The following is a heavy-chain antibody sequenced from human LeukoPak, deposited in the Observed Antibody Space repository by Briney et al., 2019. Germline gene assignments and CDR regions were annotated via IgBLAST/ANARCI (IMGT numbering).Heavy chain of an antibody. CDR2: IYPGDSDT. D-gene: IGHD4-11*01. Sequence: GESLKISCKGSGCTFNTYWIGWVRQMAGKGLEWMGIIYPGDSDTRYSPSFQGQVTISADKSISTAYLQWSSLKASDSAMYYCARLTTITLDFDYWGQGTLVTVSS. V-gene: IGHV5-51*01. J-gene: IGHJ4*02. CDR3: ARLTTITLDFDY. CDR1: GCTFNTYW.